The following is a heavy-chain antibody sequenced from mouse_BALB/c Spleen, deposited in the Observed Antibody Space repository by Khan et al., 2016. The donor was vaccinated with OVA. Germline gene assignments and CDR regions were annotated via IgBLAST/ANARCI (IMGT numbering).Heavy chain of an antibody. CDR3: ARDLGSSHWYFDV. CDR2: IWAGGST. CDR1: GFSLTSYG. V-gene: IGHV2-9*02. J-gene: IGHJ1*01. Sequence: QVQLKQSGPGLVAPSQSLSITCTVSGFSLTSYGVHWVRQPPGKGLEWLGVIWAGGSTNYNSALRSRLSINKDNSKSQVFLKMNNLQTDDTAIYCSARDLGSSHWYFDVWGAGTTVTVSS. D-gene: IGHD1-1*01.